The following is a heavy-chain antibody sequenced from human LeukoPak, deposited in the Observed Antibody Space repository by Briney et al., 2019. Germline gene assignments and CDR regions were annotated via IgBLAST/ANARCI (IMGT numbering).Heavy chain of an antibody. J-gene: IGHJ3*02. D-gene: IGHD4-17*01. CDR3: ARGPTVTGDAFDI. CDR1: GGAISRYY. Sequence: SETLSLTCSVSGGAISRYYWSWIRQPPGKGLEWIGYIYYSGGTNYNPSLKSRVTISVNTSKNQFSLKLSSVTAVDTAVYYCARGPTVTGDAFDIWGQGTMVTVSS. V-gene: IGHV4-59*01. CDR2: IYYSGGT.